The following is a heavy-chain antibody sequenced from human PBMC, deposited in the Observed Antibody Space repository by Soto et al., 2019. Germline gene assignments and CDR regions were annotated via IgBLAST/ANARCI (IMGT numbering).Heavy chain of an antibody. CDR3: ARTEYSSGHYYYYMDV. D-gene: IGHD6-19*01. V-gene: IGHV4-59*08. J-gene: IGHJ6*03. CDR2: IYYSGST. CDR1: GGSISSYY. Sequence: PSETLSLTCTVSGGSISSYYWSWIRQPPGKGLEWIGDIYYSGSTNYNPSLKSRVTISVDTSKNQFSLKLSSVTAADTAVYYCARTEYSSGHYYYYMDVWGKGTTVTVSS.